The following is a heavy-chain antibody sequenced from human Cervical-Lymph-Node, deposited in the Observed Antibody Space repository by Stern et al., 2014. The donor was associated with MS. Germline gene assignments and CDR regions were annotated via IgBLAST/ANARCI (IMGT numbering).Heavy chain of an antibody. J-gene: IGHJ4*02. CDR1: GFTFSSYS. V-gene: IGHV3-21*01. CDR3: ASYTGIAAALDY. CDR2: ISSSSSYI. D-gene: IGHD6-13*01. Sequence: QLVESGGGLVKPGGSLRLSCAASGFTFSSYSMKWVRQAPGKGLEWVSSISSSSSYIYYADSVKGRFTISRDKAKNSLYLQMNSLRAEDTAVYYCASYTGIAAALDYWGQGTLVTVSS.